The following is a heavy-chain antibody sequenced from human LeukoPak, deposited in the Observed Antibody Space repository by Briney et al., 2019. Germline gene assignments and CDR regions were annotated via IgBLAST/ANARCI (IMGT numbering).Heavy chain of an antibody. Sequence: PGGSLRLSCAASGFNFSNYDMHWVRQAPGKGLEWVAFIRYDGSDKYYADSVKGRSTISRDNSKNTLYLQMNGLRTDDTAVYYCAKGDTSWGQGTLVTVSS. CDR2: IRYDGSDK. CDR3: AKGDTS. J-gene: IGHJ5*02. D-gene: IGHD2-21*02. V-gene: IGHV3-30*02. CDR1: GFNFSNYD.